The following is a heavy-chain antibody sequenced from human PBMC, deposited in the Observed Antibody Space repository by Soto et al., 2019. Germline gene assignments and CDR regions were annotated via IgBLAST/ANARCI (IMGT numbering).Heavy chain of an antibody. CDR3: AKNLVPSTVTTRGFDY. CDR2: LSGSGGST. D-gene: IGHD4-17*01. CDR1: GFTFSSYT. V-gene: IGHV3-23*01. J-gene: IGHJ4*02. Sequence: GGSLRLSCAASGFTFSSYTMSWVRQGPGKGLEWVSALSGSGGSTYHADSVKGRFTISRDNSKNTLYLQMNSLRAEDTALYYCAKNLVPSTVTTRGFDYWGQGTLVTVSS.